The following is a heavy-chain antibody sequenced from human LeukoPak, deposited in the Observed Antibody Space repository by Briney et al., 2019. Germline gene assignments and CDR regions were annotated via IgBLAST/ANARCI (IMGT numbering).Heavy chain of an antibody. Sequence: SVKVSCKVSGYTLTELSMHWVRQAPGQGLEWMGGIIPIFGTANYAQKFQGRVTITADKSTSTAYMELSSLRSEDTAVYYCATSIVGLTTGDDYWGQGTLVTVSS. V-gene: IGHV1-69*06. CDR2: IIPIFGTA. D-gene: IGHD1-26*01. CDR3: ATSIVGLTTGDDY. J-gene: IGHJ4*02. CDR1: GYTLTELS.